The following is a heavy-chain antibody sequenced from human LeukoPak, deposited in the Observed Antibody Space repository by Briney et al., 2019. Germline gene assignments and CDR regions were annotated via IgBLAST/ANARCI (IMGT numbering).Heavy chain of an antibody. CDR1: GFTFNTYA. CDR2: ISSSGKTI. J-gene: IGHJ4*02. CDR3: AREGPVVRGSEVDY. D-gene: IGHD4-23*01. Sequence: GGSLRLSCAASGFTFNTYAMSWVRQAPGKGLEWVSYISSSGKTIYYADSVKGRFAISRDNAKNSLYLQLNSLRDEDTAVYYCAREGPVVRGSEVDYWGQGTLVTVSS. V-gene: IGHV3-48*02.